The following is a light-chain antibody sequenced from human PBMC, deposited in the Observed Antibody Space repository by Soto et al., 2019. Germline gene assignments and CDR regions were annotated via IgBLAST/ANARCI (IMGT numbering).Light chain of an antibody. Sequence: QSVLTQPPSASGSPGQRVTISCSGSSTNIGSNTVNWYQQHPGTTPKLLIYSNNQRPSGVADRLSGSKTGTSASLAISGLHSEDEADYYCAAWDDSLNGPVVFGGGTKLTVL. CDR3: AAWDDSLNGPVV. CDR2: SNN. V-gene: IGLV1-44*01. J-gene: IGLJ2*01. CDR1: STNIGSNT.